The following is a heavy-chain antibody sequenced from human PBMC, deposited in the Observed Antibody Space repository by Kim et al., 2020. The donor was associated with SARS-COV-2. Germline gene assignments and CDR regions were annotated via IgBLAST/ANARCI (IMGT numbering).Heavy chain of an antibody. Sequence: GGSLRLSCAASGFTFSSYAMSWVRQAPGKGLEWVSAISGSGDSTYYADSVKGRFTISRDNSKNTLYLQMNSLGADDTAVYYCAKGMGNGWYVDYWGQGTLVTVSS. CDR3: AKGMGNGWYVDY. J-gene: IGHJ4*02. CDR2: ISGSGDST. V-gene: IGHV3-23*01. D-gene: IGHD6-19*01. CDR1: GFTFSSYA.